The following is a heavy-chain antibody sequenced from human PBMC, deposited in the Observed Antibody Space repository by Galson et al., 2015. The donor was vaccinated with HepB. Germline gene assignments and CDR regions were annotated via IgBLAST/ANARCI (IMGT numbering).Heavy chain of an antibody. CDR1: GFTFSNYN. CDR3: ARDGDLVAGNLFEY. Sequence: SLRLSCAASGFTFSNYNMNWVRQAPGKGLEWVSFISSGSRYIYYADSMKGRITVSRDNAKNSLYLQMNSLRAEDTALYYCARDGDLVAGNLFEYWGQGTLVTVSS. CDR2: ISSGSRYI. V-gene: IGHV3-21*01. D-gene: IGHD6-19*01. J-gene: IGHJ4*02.